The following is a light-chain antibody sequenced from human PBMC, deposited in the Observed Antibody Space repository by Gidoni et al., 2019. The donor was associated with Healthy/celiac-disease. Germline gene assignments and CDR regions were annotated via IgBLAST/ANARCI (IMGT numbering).Light chain of an antibody. CDR2: SNN. J-gene: IGLJ2*01. V-gene: IGLV1-44*01. CDR1: SSNIGSNT. CDR3: AAWDDSLNVVV. Sequence: QSVLTQPPSASGTPGQGVTISCSGSSSNIGSNTVNWYQQLPGTAPKLLIYSNNQRPSGVPDRFSGSKSGTSASLAISGLQSEDEADYYCAAWDDSLNVVVFGGGTKLT.